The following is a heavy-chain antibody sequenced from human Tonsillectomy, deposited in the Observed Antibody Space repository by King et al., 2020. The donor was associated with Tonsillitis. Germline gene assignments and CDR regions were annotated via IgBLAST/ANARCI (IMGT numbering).Heavy chain of an antibody. Sequence: VQLVESGGGLVQPGGSLRLSCEASGFTFTSYWMHWVRQAPGKGLVGVSHINSDGSTTRYADSVKGRFTISRDNARNTLYLQMNSLRAGDTAVYYCARVLVGTTGYGMDVWGQGTTVTVSS. J-gene: IGHJ6*02. CDR3: ARVLVGTTGYGMDV. D-gene: IGHD1-26*01. CDR1: GFTFTSYW. CDR2: INSDGSTT. V-gene: IGHV3-74*01.